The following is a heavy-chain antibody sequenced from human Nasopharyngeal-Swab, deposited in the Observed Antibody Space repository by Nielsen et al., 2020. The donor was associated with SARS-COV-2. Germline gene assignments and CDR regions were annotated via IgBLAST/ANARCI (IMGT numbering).Heavy chain of an antibody. V-gene: IGHV3-7*01. CDR3: ARDFGFCSSTSCSLLTFDY. CDR1: GFTFSSYW. Sequence: LKISCAASGFTFSSYWMSWVRQAPGKGLEWVANIKQDGSEKYYVDSVKGRFTISRDNAKNSLYLQMNSLRAEDTAVYYCARDFGFCSSTSCSLLTFDYWGQGTLVTVSS. D-gene: IGHD2-2*01. J-gene: IGHJ4*02. CDR2: IKQDGSEK.